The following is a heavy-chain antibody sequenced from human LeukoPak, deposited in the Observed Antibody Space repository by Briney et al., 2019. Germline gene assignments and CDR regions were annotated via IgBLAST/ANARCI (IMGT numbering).Heavy chain of an antibody. CDR2: ITTRSSYI. CDR1: GFTFSSYS. J-gene: IGHJ5*02. CDR3: ARDPAAAGSVWLDP. D-gene: IGHD6-13*01. V-gene: IGHV3-21*01. Sequence: GGSLRLSCAASGFTFSSYSMNWVRQAPGKGLEWVSSITTRSSYIYYADSVKGRFTISRDDAKSSLYLQMSSLRAEDTAVYYCARDPAAAGSVWLDPWGQGILVAVTS.